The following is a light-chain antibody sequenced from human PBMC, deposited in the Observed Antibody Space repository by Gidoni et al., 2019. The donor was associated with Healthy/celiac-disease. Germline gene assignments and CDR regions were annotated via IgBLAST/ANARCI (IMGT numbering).Light chain of an antibody. J-gene: IGKJ2*03. CDR2: WAS. Sequence: DIVMTQSPDSLAVSLGERATIHCKSSQSVLYSSNNKNYLAWYQQKPGQPPKLLIYWASTRESGVPDRFSGSGSGTDFTLTISSLQAEDVAVYYCQQYYSTPVGFGQGTKLEIK. CDR1: QSVLYSSNNKNY. CDR3: QQYYSTPVG. V-gene: IGKV4-1*01.